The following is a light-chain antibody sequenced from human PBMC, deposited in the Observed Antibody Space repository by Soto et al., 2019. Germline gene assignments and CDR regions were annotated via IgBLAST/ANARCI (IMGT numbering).Light chain of an antibody. Sequence: QSVLTQLPSVSGAPGQRITIAYAGNSSNLGAGFDVFWYQQLPGTAPKCLIYGNNIRPSGVPDRFSGSKSDTTASLSITEPQAEDEADYYCQSYDSSLGSYVFGSGTKVTV. J-gene: IGLJ1*01. V-gene: IGLV1-40*01. CDR2: GNN. CDR3: QSYDSSLGSYV. CDR1: SSNLGAGFD.